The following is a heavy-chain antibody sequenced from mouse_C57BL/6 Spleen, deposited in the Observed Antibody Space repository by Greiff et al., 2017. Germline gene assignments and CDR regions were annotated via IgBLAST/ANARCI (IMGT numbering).Heavy chain of an antibody. CDR3: ASGVTVLAPLYWYFDV. J-gene: IGHJ1*03. D-gene: IGHD1-1*01. Sequence: LQASGPGLVKPSQSLSLTCSVTGYSITSGYYWNWIRQFPGIKLAWMGYISYDGSNNSNPSLQNRISITRDTSKNQWFLKWNSVTTEDTATYYCASGVTVLAPLYWYFDVWGTGTTVTVSS. CDR2: ISYDGSN. V-gene: IGHV3-6*01. CDR1: GYSITSGYY.